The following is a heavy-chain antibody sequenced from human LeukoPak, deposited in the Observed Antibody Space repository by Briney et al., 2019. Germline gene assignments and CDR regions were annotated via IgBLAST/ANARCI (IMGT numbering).Heavy chain of an antibody. V-gene: IGHV3-23*01. D-gene: IGHD6-13*01. CDR1: GFTFSSYA. Sequence: GGSLRLSCAASGFTFSSYAMSWVRQAPGKGLEWVSAISGSGGSTYYADSVEGRFTISRDNSKNTLYLQMNSLRAEDTAVYYCAKDLRYSSSWSYFDYWGQGTLVTVSS. CDR2: ISGSGGST. J-gene: IGHJ4*02. CDR3: AKDLRYSSSWSYFDY.